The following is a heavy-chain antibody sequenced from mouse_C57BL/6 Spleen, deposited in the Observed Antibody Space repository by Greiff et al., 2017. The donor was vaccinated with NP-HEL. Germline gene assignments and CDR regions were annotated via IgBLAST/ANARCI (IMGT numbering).Heavy chain of an antibody. D-gene: IGHD1-1*01. CDR2: ISSGGSYT. CDR1: GFTFSSYG. Sequence: EVKLMESGGDLVKPGGSLKLSCAASGFTFSSYGMSWVRQTPDKRLEWVATISSGGSYTYYPDSVKGRFTISRDNAKNTLYLQMSSLKSEDTAMYYCARQVVARYFDVWGTRTTVTVSS. J-gene: IGHJ1*03. CDR3: ARQVVARYFDV. V-gene: IGHV5-6*01.